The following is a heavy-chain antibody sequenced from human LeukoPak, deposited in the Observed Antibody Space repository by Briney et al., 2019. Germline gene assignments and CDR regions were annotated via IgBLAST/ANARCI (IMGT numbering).Heavy chain of an antibody. Sequence: PGGSLRLSCVASGFTFSASYMTWVRQPPGKGLEWLSYISENSGDTNYADSVKGRFTVSRDNAKNSLYLQMNSLRVEDTAVYYCARDFGVAAAGSFDYWGQGTLVTVSS. J-gene: IGHJ4*02. D-gene: IGHD6-13*01. CDR1: GFTFSASY. CDR2: ISENSGDT. V-gene: IGHV3-11*06. CDR3: ARDFGVAAAGSFDY.